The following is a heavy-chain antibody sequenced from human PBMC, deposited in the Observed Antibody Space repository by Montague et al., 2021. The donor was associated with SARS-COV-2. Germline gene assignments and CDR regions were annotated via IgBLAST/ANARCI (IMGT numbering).Heavy chain of an antibody. CDR2: INQDETAK. V-gene: IGHV3-7*01. D-gene: IGHD3/OR15-3a*01. Sequence: SRRLSWAASGFPSGDYQMTWVRQAPGKGLQWVANINQDETAKTYVDSVKGRFTISRDNAKNSLILQMNSLKDEDTAVYYCARSPRGSGTGWLDYWGQGTLVTVSP. CDR1: GFPSGDYQ. J-gene: IGHJ4*02. CDR3: ARSPRGSGTGWLDY.